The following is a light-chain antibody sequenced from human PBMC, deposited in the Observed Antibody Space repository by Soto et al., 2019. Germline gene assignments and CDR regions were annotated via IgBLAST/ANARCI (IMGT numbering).Light chain of an antibody. J-gene: IGKJ4*01. CDR1: RTVGNF. Sequence: IVLTQSPATLSLSPGKRATLSCRASRTVGNFLAWYQQKPGQAPSLLIYDATHRATGIPARFSGSGGGTDFTLTISSLEPDDFGVYYCQQRYNWPPLTFGGGTKVDIK. V-gene: IGKV3-11*01. CDR3: QQRYNWPPLT. CDR2: DAT.